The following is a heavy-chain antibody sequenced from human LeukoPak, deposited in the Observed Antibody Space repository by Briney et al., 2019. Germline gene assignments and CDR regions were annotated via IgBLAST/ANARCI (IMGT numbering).Heavy chain of an antibody. V-gene: IGHV1-2*02. D-gene: IGHD4-23*01. CDR2: INPNSGGT. J-gene: IGHJ4*02. CDR3: ARGLVTTVVTLEAFDY. Sequence: SVTVSCQASGYTFTGYYMHGVRPAPGQGLDWMGWINPNSGGTNYAQKFQGRVTMTRDTSISTAYMELSRLRSDDTAVYYCARGLVTTVVTLEAFDYWGQGTLVTVSS. CDR1: GYTFTGYY.